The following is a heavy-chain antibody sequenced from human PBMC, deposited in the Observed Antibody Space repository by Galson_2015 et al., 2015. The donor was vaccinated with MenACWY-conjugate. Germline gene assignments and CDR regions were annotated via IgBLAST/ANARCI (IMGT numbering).Heavy chain of an antibody. CDR2: INNDGSST. CDR1: GFTFSTYW. Sequence: SLRLSCAASGFTFSTYWMHWVRQAPGKGLVWVSRINNDGSSTNYADSVKGRFTISRDNAKNTLYLQMNSLRAEDTALYYCVRDTAAAPDLFDSWGQGTRVTVSS. CDR3: VRDTAAAPDLFDS. D-gene: IGHD6-25*01. V-gene: IGHV3-74*01. J-gene: IGHJ4*02.